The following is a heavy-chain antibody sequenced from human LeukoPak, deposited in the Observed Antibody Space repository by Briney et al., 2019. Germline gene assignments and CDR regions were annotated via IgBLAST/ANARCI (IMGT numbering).Heavy chain of an antibody. J-gene: IGHJ4*02. CDR1: GDPYSDYY. V-gene: IGHV1-2*02. Sequence: ASVKVSFKTSGDPYSDYYIHWVRQAPGQGLEWMGRIKSDDTTYAPKFQGRVAMINDTSISTAYMELSSLRSDDTAVYYCATHSATGYVFDYFDFWGQGTQVIVSS. D-gene: IGHD5-12*01. CDR3: ATHSATGYVFDYFDF. CDR2: IKSDDT.